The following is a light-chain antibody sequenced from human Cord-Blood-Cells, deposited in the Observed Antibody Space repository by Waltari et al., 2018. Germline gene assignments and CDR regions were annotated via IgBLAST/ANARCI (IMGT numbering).Light chain of an antibody. CDR3: CAYAGSSTYV. Sequence: QSALTQPAPVSGPLGQSITSSCTSTTSYVGSYKLVSWYQQHPGKAPKLMIYEVRKGPSGVSNRFAGSKSGNTASLTISGLQTEDEADYYCCAYAGSSTYVFGTGTKVTVL. CDR1: TSYVGSYKL. CDR2: EVR. V-gene: IGLV2-23*02. J-gene: IGLJ1*01.